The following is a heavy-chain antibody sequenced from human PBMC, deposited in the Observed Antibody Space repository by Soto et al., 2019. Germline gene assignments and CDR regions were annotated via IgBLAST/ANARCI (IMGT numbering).Heavy chain of an antibody. J-gene: IGHJ6*02. CDR3: ARGERAFSIFGETMDV. CDR2: ISAYSGDT. D-gene: IGHD3-3*01. Sequence: VQLLQSGGEVRKPGASVKVSCKTSGYTFTNYAINWVRQAPGQGLQWMGWISAYSGDTKYAQRFQDRLTVTTDPSTTTAYMELMSLRADDTAVYYCARGERAFSIFGETMDVWGQGTTVTVSS. V-gene: IGHV1-18*01. CDR1: GYTFTNYA.